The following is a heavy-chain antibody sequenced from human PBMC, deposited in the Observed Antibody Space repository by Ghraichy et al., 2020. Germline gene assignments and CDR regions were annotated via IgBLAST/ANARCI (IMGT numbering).Heavy chain of an antibody. Sequence: SGPTLVKPTQTLTLTCTFSGFSLSTSGVGVGWIRQPQGKPLEWLALIYWVDDKRYSPSLKSRLTITKDTSKNQVVLTMTNMDPVDTATYYCAHNEGDYYYYYGMDVWGQGTTVTVSS. CDR2: IYWVDDK. V-gene: IGHV2-5*02. D-gene: IGHD2-21*02. CDR3: AHNEGDYYYYYGMDV. CDR1: GFSLSTSGVG. J-gene: IGHJ6*02.